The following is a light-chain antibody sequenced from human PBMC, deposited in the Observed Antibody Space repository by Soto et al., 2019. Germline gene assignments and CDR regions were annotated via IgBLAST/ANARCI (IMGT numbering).Light chain of an antibody. CDR3: SSYAGSKNVV. J-gene: IGLJ2*01. CDR2: EVS. Sequence: QSVLTQPPSASGSPGQSVTISCTGTSSDVGGYNYVSWYQQYPGKAPKLMIYEVSKRPSGVPDRFSGSKSGNTASLTVSGLQAEDEADYYCSSYAGSKNVVFGGGTKLTVL. CDR1: SSDVGGYNY. V-gene: IGLV2-8*01.